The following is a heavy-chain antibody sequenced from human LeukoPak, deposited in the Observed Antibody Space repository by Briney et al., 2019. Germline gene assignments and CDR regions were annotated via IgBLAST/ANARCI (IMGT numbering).Heavy chain of an antibody. V-gene: IGHV4-59*01. CDR1: GDSISGYY. J-gene: IGHJ5*02. CDR2: VHYSGST. D-gene: IGHD4-17*01. CDR3: ARARGGYGDYGSWFDP. Sequence: SETLSLTCTVSGDSISGYYWNWIRQPPGKGLEWIGFVHYSGSTNYNPFLESRVTISVDTSKNQFSLNLSSVTAADTAVYYCARARGGYGDYGSWFDPWGQGTLVPVSS.